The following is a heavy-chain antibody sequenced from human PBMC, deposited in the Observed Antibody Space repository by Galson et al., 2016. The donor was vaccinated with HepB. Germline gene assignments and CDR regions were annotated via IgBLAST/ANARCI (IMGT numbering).Heavy chain of an antibody. D-gene: IGHD5-18*01. CDR3: VRDSGGYRDGPQYYLDY. V-gene: IGHV3-48*03. CDR2: ISSSGGMI. CDR1: GLSFSSHW. J-gene: IGHJ4*02. Sequence: SLRLSCAASGLSFSSHWLSWVRQAPGKGLEWVSYISSSGGMIFYADSVRGRFTISRDHAENSLSLQMDSLRPEDTGVYFCVRDSGGYRDGPQYYLDYWGQGVLVTVSS.